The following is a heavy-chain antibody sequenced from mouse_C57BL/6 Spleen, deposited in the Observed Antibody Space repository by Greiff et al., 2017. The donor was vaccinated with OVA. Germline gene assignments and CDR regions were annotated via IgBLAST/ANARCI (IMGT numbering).Heavy chain of an antibody. D-gene: IGHD2-4*01. CDR1: GYAFSSSW. V-gene: IGHV1-82*01. CDR3: AREEGIYYDDDRVGYYAMDY. J-gene: IGHJ4*01. CDR2: IYPGDGDT. Sequence: QVQLQQSGPELVKPGASVKISCKASGYAFSSSWMNWVKQRPGQGLEWIGRIYPGDGDTNYNGKFKGKATLTADKSSSTAYMQLSSLTSEDSAVYFCAREEGIYYDDDRVGYYAMDYWGQGTSVTVSS.